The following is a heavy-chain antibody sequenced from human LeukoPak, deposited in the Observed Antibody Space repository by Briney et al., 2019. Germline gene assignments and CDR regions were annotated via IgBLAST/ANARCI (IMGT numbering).Heavy chain of an antibody. V-gene: IGHV3-21*01. J-gene: IGHJ6*02. CDR1: GFTFSDYN. Sequence: GGSLRLSCAASGFTFSDYNMNWVRQSPEKGLEWVSSITSGTTYIYYADSVRGRFTLSRDNAKNTVYLQMNSLRTEDTAVYYCARGLPNYYGMDVWGQGTTVTVSS. CDR2: ITSGTTYI. CDR3: ARGLPNYYGMDV.